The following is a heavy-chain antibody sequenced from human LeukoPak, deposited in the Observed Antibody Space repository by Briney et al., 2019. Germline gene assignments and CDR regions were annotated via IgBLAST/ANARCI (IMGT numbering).Heavy chain of an antibody. CDR1: GFTFSSYW. J-gene: IGHJ6*03. D-gene: IGHD3-10*01. Sequence: GSLRLSCAASGFTFSSYWMSWVRQAPGKGLEWVANIKQDRSEKYYVDSVKGRFTISRDNAKNSLYLQMNSLRAEDTAVYYCARDQGSGINYYYYYMDVWGKGTTVTVSS. CDR2: IKQDRSEK. CDR3: ARDQGSGINYYYYYMDV. V-gene: IGHV3-7*01.